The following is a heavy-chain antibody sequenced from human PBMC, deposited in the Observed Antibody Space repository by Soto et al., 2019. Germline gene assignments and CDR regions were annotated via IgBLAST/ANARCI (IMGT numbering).Heavy chain of an antibody. J-gene: IGHJ3*02. CDR2: ISGIGERT. Sequence: QPGGSLRLSCAASGFTFRNYVMNWVRQAPGKGLEWVSCISGIGERTYYADSVKGRFTISRDNSKNTLYMQMNSLRAEDTALYYCVKEGFDILTGYYDVDAFDIWGQGTMVTVSS. V-gene: IGHV3-23*01. CDR3: VKEGFDILTGYYDVDAFDI. D-gene: IGHD3-9*01. CDR1: GFTFRNYV.